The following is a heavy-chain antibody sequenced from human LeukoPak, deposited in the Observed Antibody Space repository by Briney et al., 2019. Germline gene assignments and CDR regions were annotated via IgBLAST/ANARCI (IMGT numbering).Heavy chain of an antibody. Sequence: SETLSLTCTVSGGSISSYYWSWIRQPAGKGLEWIGRIYTSGSTNYNPSLKSRVTMSVDTSKNQFSLKLSSVTAADTAVYYCARYYYDSSGYQYYFDYWGQGTLVTVSS. D-gene: IGHD3-22*01. CDR2: IYTSGST. CDR1: GGSISSYY. J-gene: IGHJ4*02. CDR3: ARYYYDSSGYQYYFDY. V-gene: IGHV4-4*07.